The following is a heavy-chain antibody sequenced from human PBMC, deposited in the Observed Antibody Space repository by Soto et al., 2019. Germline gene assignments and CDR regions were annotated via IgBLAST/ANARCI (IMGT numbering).Heavy chain of an antibody. CDR2: IHQDGNEK. Sequence: EVQLVESGGGLVQPGGSLRLSCAASRFTFSTYWMTWVRQTPGKGLEWVAHIHQDGNEKYYMDSVKGRFTISRDNAKNSLYLQMTSLRAEDTAVYYCAGGNSLDVWGQGTTVTVSS. J-gene: IGHJ6*02. V-gene: IGHV3-7*01. CDR3: AGGNSLDV. CDR1: RFTFSTYW.